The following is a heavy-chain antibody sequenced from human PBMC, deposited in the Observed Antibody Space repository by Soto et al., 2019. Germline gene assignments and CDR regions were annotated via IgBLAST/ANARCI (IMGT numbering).Heavy chain of an antibody. Sequence: SETLSLTCTVSGGSISSYYWSWIRQPPGKGLEWIGYIYYSGSTNYNPSLKSRVTISVDTSKNQFSLKLSSVTAADTAVYYCARTGYSYGLAFDYWGQGTLVTVSS. D-gene: IGHD5-18*01. CDR2: IYYSGST. CDR1: GGSISSYY. V-gene: IGHV4-59*01. J-gene: IGHJ4*02. CDR3: ARTGYSYGLAFDY.